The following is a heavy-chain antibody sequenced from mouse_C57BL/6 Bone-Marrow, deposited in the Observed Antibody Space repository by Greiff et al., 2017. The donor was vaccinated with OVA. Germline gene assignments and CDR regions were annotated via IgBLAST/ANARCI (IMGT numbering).Heavy chain of an antibody. CDR2: IYPGSGNT. CDR1: GYTFTDYY. Sequence: VKLMESGAELVRPGASVKLSCKASGYTFTDYYINWVKQRPGQGLEWIARIYPGSGNTYYNEKFKGKATLTAEKSSSTAYMQLSSLTSEDSAVYFCARQDYGSPWYFDVWGTGTTVTVSS. V-gene: IGHV1-76*01. CDR3: ARQDYGSPWYFDV. J-gene: IGHJ1*03. D-gene: IGHD1-1*01.